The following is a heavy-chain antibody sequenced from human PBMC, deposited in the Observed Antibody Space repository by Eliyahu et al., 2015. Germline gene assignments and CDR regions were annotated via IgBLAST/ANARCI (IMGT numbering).Heavy chain of an antibody. CDR3: TKQRDDHFDY. Sequence: EVQLVQSGAEVKKPGEPLRXSCKGFGYSFSSYXIAWVRQMPGKGLEWMGIIYPGDSDTRYSPSFQGQVTISADKSISTAYLQWSSLKASDTAMYYCTKQRDDHFDYWGQGTLVTVSS. V-gene: IGHV5-51*01. J-gene: IGHJ4*02. D-gene: IGHD3-16*01. CDR1: GYSFSSYX. CDR2: IYPGDSDT.